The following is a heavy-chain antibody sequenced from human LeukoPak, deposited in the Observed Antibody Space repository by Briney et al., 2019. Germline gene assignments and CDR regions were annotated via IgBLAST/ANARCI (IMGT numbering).Heavy chain of an antibody. CDR1: GFALSAYN. D-gene: IGHD2-2*01. V-gene: IGHV3-48*01. Sequence: PGGSLRLSCVASGFALSAYNMNWVRQAPGKGLEWVSYFGGIGDNNIYYADSVKGRFTISRDNAKNSLYLQMNSLRAEDTAVYYCARDGLAYCSSTSCYLYYWGQGTLVTVSS. J-gene: IGHJ4*02. CDR2: FGGIGDNNI. CDR3: ARDGLAYCSSTSCYLYY.